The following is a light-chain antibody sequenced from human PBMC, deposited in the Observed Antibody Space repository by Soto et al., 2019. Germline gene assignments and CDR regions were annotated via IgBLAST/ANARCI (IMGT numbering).Light chain of an antibody. CDR1: QSVSSSS. V-gene: IGKV3-20*01. CDR3: QQYRT. Sequence: IVLPQSPSTLSLAPGERAPLSCRASQSVSSSSLAWYQQNPGQAPRLLIYEASSRATGIPDRFSGSGSGTDFTLTISRLEPEDFAVYYCQQYRTFGQGTKVDIK. CDR2: EAS. J-gene: IGKJ1*01.